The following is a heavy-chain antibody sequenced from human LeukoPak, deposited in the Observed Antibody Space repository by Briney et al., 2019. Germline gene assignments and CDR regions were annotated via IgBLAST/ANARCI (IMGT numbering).Heavy chain of an antibody. Sequence: ASVRVSCKASGYTFTGYYMHWVRQAPGQGLEWMGWINPNSGGTNYAQKFQGRVTMTRDTPISTAYMELSRLRSDDTAVYYCARDLNIFGVVSYYFDYWGQGTLVTVSS. V-gene: IGHV1-2*02. CDR2: INPNSGGT. D-gene: IGHD3-3*02. J-gene: IGHJ4*02. CDR1: GYTFTGYY. CDR3: ARDLNIFGVVSYYFDY.